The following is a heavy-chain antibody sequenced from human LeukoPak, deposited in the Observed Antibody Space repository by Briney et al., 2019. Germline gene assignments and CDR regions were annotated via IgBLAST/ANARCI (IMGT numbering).Heavy chain of an antibody. V-gene: IGHV4-34*01. CDR3: ARVDSGYDSYFDY. D-gene: IGHD5-12*01. Sequence: SETLSLTCAVYGGSFSGYYWSWIRQPPGKGLEWIGEINHSGSTNYNPSLKSRVTISVDTSKNQFSLKLSSVTAADTAVYYCARVDSGYDSYFDYWGQGTLVTVSS. CDR2: INHSGST. CDR1: GGSFSGYY. J-gene: IGHJ4*02.